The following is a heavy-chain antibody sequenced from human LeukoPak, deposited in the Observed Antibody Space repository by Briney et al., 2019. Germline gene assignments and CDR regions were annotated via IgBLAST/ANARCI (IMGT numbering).Heavy chain of an antibody. CDR1: GFRFDEYA. J-gene: IGHJ3*01. CDR3: AKDIGSWRTDAFDV. CDR2: ISWNGDTL. D-gene: IGHD2-2*03. V-gene: IGHV3-9*01. Sequence: GGSLRLSCAASGFRFDEYAMHWVRQAPGKGLEWVSGISWNGDTLGYADSVKGRFTISRDNAKSSLFLQMNSLRPEDTALYYCAKDIGSWRTDAFDVWGQGTMVTVSS.